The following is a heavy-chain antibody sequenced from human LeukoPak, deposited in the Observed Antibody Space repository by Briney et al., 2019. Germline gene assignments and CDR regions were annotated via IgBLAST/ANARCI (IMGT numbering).Heavy chain of an antibody. CDR1: GFTFSETA. V-gene: IGHV3-23*01. D-gene: IGHD3-10*01. Sequence: GGSLRLSCETSGFTFSETAMSWVRQAPDKGLEWVSTISDSGANTHYADSVKGRFTISRDNAKNSLFLQMNSLRAEDTAVYYCARGGRYYYGSGRLDYWGQGTLVTVSS. CDR3: ARGGRYYYGSGRLDY. J-gene: IGHJ4*02. CDR2: ISDSGANT.